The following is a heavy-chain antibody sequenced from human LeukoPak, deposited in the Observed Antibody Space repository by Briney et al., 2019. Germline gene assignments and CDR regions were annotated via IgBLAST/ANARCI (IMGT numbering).Heavy chain of an antibody. Sequence: SETLSLTCTVSGGSISTYYWGWIRQPPGKGLEWIGSIYYSGNTYYTPSLKSRVTISVDASKNQFSLKLSSVTAADTAVYYCARETTMVRGLSWFDPWGQGTLVTVSS. CDR2: IYYSGNT. CDR3: ARETTMVRGLSWFDP. D-gene: IGHD3-10*01. J-gene: IGHJ5*02. CDR1: GGSISTYY. V-gene: IGHV4-39*07.